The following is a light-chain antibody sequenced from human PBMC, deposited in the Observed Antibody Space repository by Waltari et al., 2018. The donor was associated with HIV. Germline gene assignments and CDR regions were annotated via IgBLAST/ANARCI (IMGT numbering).Light chain of an antibody. J-gene: IGKJ5*01. CDR1: QGISSY. CDR3: QQYHTDPS. V-gene: IGKV1D-8*02. CDR2: RAS. Sequence: AIWMTQSPSLLSASTGDRVTISCRMSQGISSYLAWYQQKPGKAPKLLIHRASILESGVSSRFSGSGSGTEFTLIIDTLQVDDFATYYCQQYHTDPSFGQGTRLEFK.